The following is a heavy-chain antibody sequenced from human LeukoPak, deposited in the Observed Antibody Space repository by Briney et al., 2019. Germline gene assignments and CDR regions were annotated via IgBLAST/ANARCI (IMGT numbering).Heavy chain of an antibody. D-gene: IGHD2-2*01. Sequence: GGSLRLSCAASGFTFSSYSMNWVRQAPGKGLEWVSYISSGSSIIYYADSVKGRFTISRDNAKNSLYLQMNSLRAEDTAVYYCAGDYCSTTSRRFDYWGQGTLVTVSS. J-gene: IGHJ4*02. CDR3: AGDYCSTTSRRFDY. CDR2: ISSGSSII. V-gene: IGHV3-48*01. CDR1: GFTFSSYS.